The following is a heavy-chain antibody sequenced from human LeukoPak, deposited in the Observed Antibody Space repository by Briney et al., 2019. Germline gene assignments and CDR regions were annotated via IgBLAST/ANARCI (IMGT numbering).Heavy chain of an antibody. J-gene: IGHJ4*02. V-gene: IGHV1-69*05. D-gene: IGHD6-19*01. CDR2: IIPIFGTA. Sequence: ASVTVSCKASGGTFSSYAISWVRQAPGQGLEWMGGIIPIFGTANYAQKFQGRVTITRDTSASTAYMELSNLRSEDTAVYYCTRGSLASSGWYVLGYWGQGTLVTVSS. CDR1: GGTFSSYA. CDR3: TRGSLASSGWYVLGY.